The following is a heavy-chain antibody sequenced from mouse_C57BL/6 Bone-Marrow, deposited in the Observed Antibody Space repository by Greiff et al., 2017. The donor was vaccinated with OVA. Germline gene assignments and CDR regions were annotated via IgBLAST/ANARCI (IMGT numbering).Heavy chain of an antibody. Sequence: QVQLKESGAELMKPGASVKLSCKATGYTFTGYWIEWVKQRPGHGLEWIGEILPGSGSTNYNEKFKGKATFTADTSSNTAYMQLSSLTTEDSAIYYCASGPFYYGNYDYYAMDYWGQGTSVTVSS. CDR2: ILPGSGST. CDR1: GYTFTGYW. J-gene: IGHJ4*01. V-gene: IGHV1-9*01. CDR3: ASGPFYYGNYDYYAMDY. D-gene: IGHD2-1*01.